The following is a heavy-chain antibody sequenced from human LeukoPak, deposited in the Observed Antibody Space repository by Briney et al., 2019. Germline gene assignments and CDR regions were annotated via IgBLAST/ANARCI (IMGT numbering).Heavy chain of an antibody. J-gene: IGHJ4*02. V-gene: IGHV1-2*02. CDR3: ARDRGAGLQCFGVAYYFDY. CDR2: INPNSGGT. D-gene: IGHD3-3*01. Sequence: ASVKVSCKASGYTFTGYYMHWVRQAPGQGLEWMGWINPNSGGTNYAQKFQGRVTMTRDTSISTAYMELSRLRSDDTAVYYCARDRGAGLQCFGVAYYFDYWGPGTLVTVSS. CDR1: GYTFTGYY.